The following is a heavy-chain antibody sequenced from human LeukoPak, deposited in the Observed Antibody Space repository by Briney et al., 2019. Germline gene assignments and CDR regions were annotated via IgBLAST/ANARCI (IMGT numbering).Heavy chain of an antibody. CDR3: ARGGTYALA. Sequence: SETLSLTCTVSGGSISSYFWSWIRQPPGKGLEWIGYISYSGSTNYNPSLKSRVTISVDTSKNQLSLKLSSVTAADTAVYYCARGGTYALAWGQGTLVTVSS. J-gene: IGHJ5*02. CDR2: ISYSGST. CDR1: GGSISSYF. V-gene: IGHV4-59*01. D-gene: IGHD3-16*01.